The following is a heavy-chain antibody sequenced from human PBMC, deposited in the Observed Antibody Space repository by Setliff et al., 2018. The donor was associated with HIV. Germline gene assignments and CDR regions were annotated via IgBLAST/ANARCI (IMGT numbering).Heavy chain of an antibody. V-gene: IGHV3-48*01. Sequence: QPGGSLRLSCAASGFTFSSYSMNWVRQSPGKGLEWVSYISGSGSGVDYADSVKGRFTVSRDNARSSLYLQLNSLRSEDTAVYYCARDLIWGFDYWGQGTPVTVSS. CDR1: GFTFSSYS. D-gene: IGHD3-16*01. CDR2: ISGSGSGV. J-gene: IGHJ4*02. CDR3: ARDLIWGFDY.